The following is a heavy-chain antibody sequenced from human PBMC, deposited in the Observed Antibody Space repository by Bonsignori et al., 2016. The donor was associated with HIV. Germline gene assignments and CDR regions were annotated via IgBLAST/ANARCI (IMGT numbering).Heavy chain of an antibody. J-gene: IGHJ4*02. D-gene: IGHD4-17*01. CDR3: ARQIRTLHGDYDDN. CDR2: IMTIYGTP. CDR1: GGTFDNYA. V-gene: IGHV1-69*05. Sequence: QVQLVQSGAEVIKPGSSVKVSCKASGGTFDNYAISWVRQAPGQGLEWMGSIMTIYGTPNYVQKLQGRLTITTDESTSTVYMQLNSLTSEDTAVYYCARQIRTLHGDYDDNWGQGNPGSSSP.